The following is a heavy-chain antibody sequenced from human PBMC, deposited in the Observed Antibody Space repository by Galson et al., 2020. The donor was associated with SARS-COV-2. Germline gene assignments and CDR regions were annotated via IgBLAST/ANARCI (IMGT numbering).Heavy chain of an antibody. CDR2: INTNTGNP. CDR3: ARDLHCSSTSCYLSYYYYYMDV. CDR1: GYTFTSYA. J-gene: IGHJ6*03. V-gene: IGHV7-4-1*02. D-gene: IGHD2-2*01. Sequence: ASVKVSCKASGYTFTSYAMNWVRQPPGQGLEWMGWINTNTGNPTYAQGFTGRLVFSLDTSVSTAYLQISSLKAEDTAVYYCARDLHCSSTSCYLSYYYYYMDVWGKGTTVTVSS.